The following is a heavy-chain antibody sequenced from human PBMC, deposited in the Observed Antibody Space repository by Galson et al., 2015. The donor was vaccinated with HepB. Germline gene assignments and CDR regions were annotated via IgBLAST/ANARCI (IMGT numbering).Heavy chain of an antibody. V-gene: IGHV4-34*01. CDR2: INHSGST. D-gene: IGHD2-8*01. J-gene: IGHJ5*02. Sequence: SETLSLTCAVYGGSFSVSYWSWIRQPPGKGLEWIGEINHSGSTNYNPSLKSRATISVDTSKNQFSLKLRFVTAADTAVYYCARGRNGAFDPWGQGTLVTVSS. CDR3: ARGRNGAFDP. CDR1: GGSFSVSY.